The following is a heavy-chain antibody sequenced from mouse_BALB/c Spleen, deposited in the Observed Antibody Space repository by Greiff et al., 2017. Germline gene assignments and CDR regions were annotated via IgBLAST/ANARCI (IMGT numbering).Heavy chain of an antibody. J-gene: IGHJ1*01. CDR3: SRGGWVRQGNYWYFDV. Sequence: VQLKESGPSLVKPSQTLSLTCSVTGDSITSGYWNWIRKFPGNKLEYMGYISYSGSTYYNPSLKSRISITRDTSKNQYYLQLNSVTTEDTATYYCSRGGWVRQGNYWYFDVWGAGTTVTVSA. CDR1: GDSITSGY. D-gene: IGHD2-2*01. CDR2: ISYSGST. V-gene: IGHV3-8*02.